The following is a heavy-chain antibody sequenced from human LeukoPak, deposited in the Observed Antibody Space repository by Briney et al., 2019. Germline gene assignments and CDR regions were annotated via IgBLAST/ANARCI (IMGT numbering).Heavy chain of an antibody. D-gene: IGHD5-24*01. CDR1: GGSFSGYY. J-gene: IGHJ4*02. CDR3: AREMDLDY. V-gene: IGHV4-34*01. CDR2: INHSGST. Sequence: PSETQSLTCAVYGGSFSGYYWSWIRQPPGKGLEWIGEINHSGSTNYNPSLKSRVTISVDTSKNQFSLKLSSVTAADTAVYYCAREMDLDYWGQGTLVTVSS.